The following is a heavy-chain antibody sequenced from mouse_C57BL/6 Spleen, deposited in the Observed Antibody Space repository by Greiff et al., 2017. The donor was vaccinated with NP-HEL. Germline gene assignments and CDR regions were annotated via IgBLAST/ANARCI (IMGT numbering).Heavy chain of an antibody. D-gene: IGHD3-2*02. J-gene: IGHJ3*01. CDR3: AGRVRTAQALAY. V-gene: IGHV1-54*01. Sequence: QVQLQQSGAELVRPGTSVKVSCKASGYAFTSYLIDWVKQRPGQGLEWIGVINPGGGGTNYNEKFKGKATLTADKSSSTAYMQLSSLTSEDSAVYFCAGRVRTAQALAYWGQGTPVTVSA. CDR2: INPGGGGT. CDR1: GYAFTSYL.